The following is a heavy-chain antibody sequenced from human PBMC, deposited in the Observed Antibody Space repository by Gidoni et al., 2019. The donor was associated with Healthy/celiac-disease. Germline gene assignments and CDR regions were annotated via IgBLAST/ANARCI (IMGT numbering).Heavy chain of an antibody. V-gene: IGHV4-59*01. Sequence: QVQLQESGPGLVKPSETLSLTCTVSGGSISSYYWSWIRQPPGKGLEWIGYIYYSGSTNYNPSLKSRVTISVDTSKNQFSLKLSSVTAADTAVYYCARDAGRTFDFDYWGQGTLVTVSS. CDR3: ARDAGRTFDFDY. J-gene: IGHJ4*02. CDR2: IYYSGST. CDR1: GGSISSYY.